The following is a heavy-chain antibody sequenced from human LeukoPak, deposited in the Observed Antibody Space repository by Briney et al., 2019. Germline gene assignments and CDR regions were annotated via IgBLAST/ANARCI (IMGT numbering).Heavy chain of an antibody. CDR3: AKDLGYCSGGSCSGGPFDY. J-gene: IGHJ4*02. V-gene: IGHV3-23*01. CDR2: ISGSGGST. D-gene: IGHD2-15*01. CDR1: GFTFSSYA. Sequence: GGSLRLSCAASGFTFSSYAMSWVRQAPGKGLEWVSAISGSGGSTYYADSVKGRFTISRDNSKNTLYLQMNSLRAEDTAVYYCAKDLGYCSGGSCSGGPFDYWGQGTLVTVSS.